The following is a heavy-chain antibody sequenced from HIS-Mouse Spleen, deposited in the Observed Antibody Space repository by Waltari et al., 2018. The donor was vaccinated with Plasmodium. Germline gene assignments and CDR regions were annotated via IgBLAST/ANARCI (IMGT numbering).Heavy chain of an antibody. V-gene: IGHV4-34*01. J-gene: IGHJ2*01. D-gene: IGHD3-3*01. CDR1: GGSFSGYY. CDR2: ITHSGRT. CDR3: ARVTSSGVYWYFDL. Sequence: QVQLQQWGAGLLKPSETLSLTCAVYGGSFSGYYWSWIRQPPGKGLEWIGEITHSGRTNYNPSLKSRVTISVDTSKNQCSLKLSSVTAADTAVYYCARVTSSGVYWYFDLWGRGTLVTVSS.